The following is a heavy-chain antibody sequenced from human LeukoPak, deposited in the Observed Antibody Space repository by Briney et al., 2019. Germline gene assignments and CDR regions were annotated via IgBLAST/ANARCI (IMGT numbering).Heavy chain of an antibody. V-gene: IGHV3-53*01. J-gene: IGHJ5*02. Sequence: GGSLRLSCAASGFTVSSNYMSWVRQAPGKGLEWVSVIYSGGSTYYADSVKGRFTISRDNSKNTLYLQMNSLRAEDTAVYYCARNDYGDYHWFDPWGRGTLVTVSS. D-gene: IGHD4-17*01. CDR2: IYSGGST. CDR3: ARNDYGDYHWFDP. CDR1: GFTVSSNY.